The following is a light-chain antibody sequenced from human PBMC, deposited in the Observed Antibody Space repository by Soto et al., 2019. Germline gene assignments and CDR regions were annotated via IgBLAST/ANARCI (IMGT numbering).Light chain of an antibody. CDR3: RSFTSNRIYV. CDR2: GVT. Sequence: QSPLAQPTSVSGSPGQSNTISCTGNHNDIGTYDYVSWYQQHPGRAPRLLIHGVTTRPSGISGRFSASKSGLTASLTISGLQPEDEADYYCRSFTSNRIYVFGPGTKVTVL. CDR1: HNDIGTYDY. V-gene: IGLV2-14*03. J-gene: IGLJ1*01.